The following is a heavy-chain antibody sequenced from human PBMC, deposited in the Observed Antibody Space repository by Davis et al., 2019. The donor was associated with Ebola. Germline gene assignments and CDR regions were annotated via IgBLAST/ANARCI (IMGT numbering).Heavy chain of an antibody. J-gene: IGHJ4*02. CDR2: INHSGST. V-gene: IGHV4-4*02. D-gene: IGHD2-2*01. Sequence: MPSETLSLTCAVSGGSISSSNWWSWIRQPPGKGLEWIGEINHSGSTNYNPSLKSRVTISVDTSKSQFSLKLSSVTAADTAVYYCARGDIVVVPAALDYWGQGTLVTVSS. CDR1: GGSISSSNW. CDR3: ARGDIVVVPAALDY.